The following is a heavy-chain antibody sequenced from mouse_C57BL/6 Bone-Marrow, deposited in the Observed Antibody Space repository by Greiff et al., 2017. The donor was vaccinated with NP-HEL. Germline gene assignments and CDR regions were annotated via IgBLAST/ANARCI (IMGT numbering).Heavy chain of an antibody. CDR1: GYTFTSYW. Sequence: QVQLQQPGAELVKPGASVKLSCKASGYTFTSYWMQWVKQRPGQGLEWIGEIDPSDSYTNYNQKFKGKATLTVDTSPSTAYMQLSSLTSEDSAVYYCARDYWAFAYWGQGTLVTVSA. D-gene: IGHD2-13*01. CDR3: ARDYWAFAY. V-gene: IGHV1-50*01. J-gene: IGHJ3*01. CDR2: IDPSDSYT.